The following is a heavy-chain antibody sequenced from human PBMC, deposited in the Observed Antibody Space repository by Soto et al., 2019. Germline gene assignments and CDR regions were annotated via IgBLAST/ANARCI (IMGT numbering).Heavy chain of an antibody. J-gene: IGHJ4*02. D-gene: IGHD2-2*02. CDR2: ISGRSTTI. CDR3: ARDHLNTDHYFAY. CDR1: GFTFSSYS. Sequence: EVQLVESGGGLVQPGGSLRLSCAASGFTFSSYSMNWVRQAPGKGLEWVSYISGRSTTIYYADSVRGRFTISRDNAKNTLYLQMNSLRDEDTAVYYCARDHLNTDHYFAYWGQGTLVTVSS. V-gene: IGHV3-48*02.